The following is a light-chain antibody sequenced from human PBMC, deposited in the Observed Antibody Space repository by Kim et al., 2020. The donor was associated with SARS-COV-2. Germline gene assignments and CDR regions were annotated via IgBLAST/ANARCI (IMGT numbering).Light chain of an antibody. CDR1: QSVSSN. J-gene: IGKJ5*01. CDR2: GAS. Sequence: EIVMTQSPATLSVSPGERATLSCRASQSVSSNLAWYQQKPGQAPRLLIYGASTRVTGIPARFSGSGSGTEFTLTISSLQSEDFALYYCQQYNIWPPLTFGQGTRLEIK. V-gene: IGKV3-15*01. CDR3: QQYNIWPPLT.